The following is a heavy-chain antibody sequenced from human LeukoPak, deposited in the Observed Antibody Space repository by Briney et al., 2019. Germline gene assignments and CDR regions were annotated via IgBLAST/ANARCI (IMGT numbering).Heavy chain of an antibody. J-gene: IGHJ4*02. D-gene: IGHD2-21*02. CDR3: ARMISYCGGDCRADDY. V-gene: IGHV1-2*02. Sequence: ASVKVSCKASGYTFTGYYMLWVRQAPGQGLEWMGWINPNSGGTNYAQKFQGRVTMTKDTSISTAYMELSRLRSDDTAVYYCARMISYCGGDCRADDYWGQGTLVTVSS. CDR1: GYTFTGYY. CDR2: INPNSGGT.